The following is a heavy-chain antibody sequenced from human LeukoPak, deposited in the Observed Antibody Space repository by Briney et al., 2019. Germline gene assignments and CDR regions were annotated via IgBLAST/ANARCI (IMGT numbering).Heavy chain of an antibody. D-gene: IGHD3-10*01. CDR2: INPSGGST. J-gene: IGHJ5*02. CDR1: GYTFTNNG. CDR3: ATDMGSGSQVWFDP. Sequence: ASVKVSCKTSGYTFTNNGINWVRQAPGQGLEWMGIINPSGGSTSYAQKFQGRVCMTRDMSTSTFYMELSSLRSEDTAIYYCATDMGSGSQVWFDPWGQGTLVTVSS. V-gene: IGHV1-46*01.